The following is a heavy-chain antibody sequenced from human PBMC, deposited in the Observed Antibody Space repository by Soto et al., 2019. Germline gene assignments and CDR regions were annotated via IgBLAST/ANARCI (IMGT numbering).Heavy chain of an antibody. CDR2: TIPIFGTA. CDR3: AREEGYSGYGRF. D-gene: IGHD5-12*01. J-gene: IGHJ4*02. CDR1: GGTFGSYA. V-gene: IGHV1-69*06. Sequence: ASVKVSCKASGGTFGSYAISWVRQAPGQGLEWMGGTIPIFGTANYAQKFQGRVTITADKSTSTAYMELSSLRSEDTAVYYCAREEGYSGYGRFWGQGTLVTVSS.